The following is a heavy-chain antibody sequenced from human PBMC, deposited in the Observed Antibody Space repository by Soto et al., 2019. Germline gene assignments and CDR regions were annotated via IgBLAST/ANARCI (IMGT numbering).Heavy chain of an antibody. J-gene: IGHJ6*02. Sequence: QVQLVESGGGVVQPGRSLRLSCAASGFTFSSYGMHWVRQAPGKGLEWVAVIWYDGSKKYYADSVKGRFTISRDNSKNSLDRQMNSLRAEDTAVYYCARASCSSTSCYALDYYYYGMDVWGQGTTVTVSS. CDR2: IWYDGSKK. CDR3: ARASCSSTSCYALDYYYYGMDV. D-gene: IGHD2-2*01. CDR1: GFTFSSYG. V-gene: IGHV3-33*01.